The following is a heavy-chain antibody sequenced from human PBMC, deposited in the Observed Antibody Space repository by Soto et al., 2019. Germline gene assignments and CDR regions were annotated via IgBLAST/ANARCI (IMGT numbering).Heavy chain of an antibody. CDR2: IWYDGSNK. J-gene: IGHJ4*02. V-gene: IGHV3-33*01. D-gene: IGHD3-22*01. Sequence: QVQLVESGGGVVQPGRSLRLSCAASGFRFSSYGMNWVRQSPGKGLEWVAVIWYDGSNKFYGNSVKGRFTISRDNSRNTLYLQMNSLRDADTAVYYCATEGKDDSVKGGFDNWGQGTLVTVSS. CDR1: GFRFSSYG. CDR3: ATEGKDDSVKGGFDN.